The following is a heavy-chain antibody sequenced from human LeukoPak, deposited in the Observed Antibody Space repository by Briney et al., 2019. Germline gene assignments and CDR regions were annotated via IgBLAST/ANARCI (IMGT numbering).Heavy chain of an antibody. J-gene: IGHJ5*02. D-gene: IGHD3-10*01. V-gene: IGHV4-4*07. CDR2: IYSSGST. CDR3: ARDSGTTGEVKFDP. CDR1: GGSINGYY. Sequence: SETLSLTCTVSGGSINGYYWSWIRQPAGKGLEWVGRIYSSGSTTYNPSLKSRVTMSVDTSKNQFSLKETSVTAADTAVYYCARDSGTTGEVKFDPWGQGTLVTVSS.